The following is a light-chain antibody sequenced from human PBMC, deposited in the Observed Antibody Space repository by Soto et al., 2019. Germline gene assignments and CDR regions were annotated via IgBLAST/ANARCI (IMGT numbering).Light chain of an antibody. V-gene: IGLV2-14*01. CDR1: SSVIGESNY. CDR3: SSYSSGSTLYV. Sequence: QSALTQPAAVSGSPGQSITISCTGTSSVIGESNYVSWYQQHPGRAPRLLIYVAGYRPSGVFPLFSGSMSADTTSVNFSGLQAEDEADYHCSSYSSGSTLYVFGTGTKVNVL. CDR2: VAG. J-gene: IGLJ1*01.